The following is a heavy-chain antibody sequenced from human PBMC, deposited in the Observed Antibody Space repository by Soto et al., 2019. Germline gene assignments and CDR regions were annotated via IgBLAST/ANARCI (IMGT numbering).Heavy chain of an antibody. CDR1: GGSIGSSRHY. Sequence: SETLSLTCTVSGGSIGSSRHYWGWIRQPPGKGLQWIGSIYFSGNTYYHPSLQSRATMSVDTSENQFSLTLGSVTSADSAVYYCASLPIMDDGIDLVRVGVFDYWGQGTLVTVSS. CDR2: IYFSGNT. V-gene: IGHV4-39*01. D-gene: IGHD2-2*01. J-gene: IGHJ4*01. CDR3: ASLPIMDDGIDLVRVGVFDY.